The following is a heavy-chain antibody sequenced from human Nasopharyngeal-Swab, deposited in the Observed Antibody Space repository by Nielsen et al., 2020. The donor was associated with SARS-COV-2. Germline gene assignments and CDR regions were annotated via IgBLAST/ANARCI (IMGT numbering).Heavy chain of an antibody. Sequence: GGSLRLSCAASGFTFSTYWMSWVRQAPGKGLEWVANIKQDGSEKYYVDSVKGRFTIFRDNAKNSLYLQMNSLRAEDTAVYYCARVGWWFHYYFDYWGQGTLVTVSS. CDR1: GFTFSTYW. D-gene: IGHD2-15*01. CDR2: IKQDGSEK. J-gene: IGHJ4*02. V-gene: IGHV3-7*01. CDR3: ARVGWWFHYYFDY.